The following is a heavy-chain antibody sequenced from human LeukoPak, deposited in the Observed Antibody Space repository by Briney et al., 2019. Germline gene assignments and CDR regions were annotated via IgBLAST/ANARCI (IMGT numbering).Heavy chain of an antibody. J-gene: IGHJ4*02. V-gene: IGHV3-66*01. CDR2: VYSGGST. D-gene: IGHD3-3*01. Sequence: PGGSLRLSCAASGFTVSSNYMSWVRQAPGKGVEWVSVVYSGGSTYYADSVTGRFTISRDNSKNTLYLQMNSLRAEDTAVYYCARDYYDDFWSGYYGYWGQGTLVTVSS. CDR1: GFTVSSNY. CDR3: ARDYYDDFWSGYYGY.